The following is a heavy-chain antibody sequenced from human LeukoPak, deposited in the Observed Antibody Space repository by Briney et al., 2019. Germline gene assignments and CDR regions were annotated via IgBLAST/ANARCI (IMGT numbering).Heavy chain of an antibody. CDR2: IKQDGSEK. V-gene: IGHV3-7*01. CDR1: GFTFSSYG. CDR3: ASSGPYYYDSSGHDY. Sequence: PGGSLRLSCAASGFTFSSYGMHWVRQAPGKGLEWVANIKQDGSEKYYVDSVKGRFTISRDNAKNSLYLQMNSLRAEDTAVYYCASSGPYYYDSSGHDYGGQGTLVTVSP. D-gene: IGHD3-22*01. J-gene: IGHJ4*02.